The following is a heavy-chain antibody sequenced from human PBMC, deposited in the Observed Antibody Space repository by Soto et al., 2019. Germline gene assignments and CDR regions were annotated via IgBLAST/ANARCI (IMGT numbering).Heavy chain of an antibody. CDR3: VTDPIKLWPYDY. CDR1: GFLFSNAW. Sequence: GGSLRLSCAASGFLFSNAWMSWVRQGPGKGLEWVARIKSQSDGGATEYAAAVKGRFTISRGDSKNAVYLQMDSLTADDTAVYYCVTDPIKLWPYDYWGQGSPVTVSS. D-gene: IGHD3-16*01. J-gene: IGHJ4*02. V-gene: IGHV3-15*01. CDR2: IKSQSDGGAT.